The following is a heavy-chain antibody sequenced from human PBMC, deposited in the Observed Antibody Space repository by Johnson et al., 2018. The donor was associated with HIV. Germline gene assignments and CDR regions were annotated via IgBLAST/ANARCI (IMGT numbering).Heavy chain of an antibody. V-gene: IGHV3-30-3*01. Sequence: QMQLVESGGGVVQPGRSLRLSCAASGFTFSSYAMHWVRQAPGKGLEWVAVISYDGSNKYYADSVKGRCTISRDNSKNTRYLQMNSLRAEDTAVYYCSGDSSGYYYYDAFDIWGQGTMVTVSS. CDR1: GFTFSSYA. CDR3: SGDSSGYYYYDAFDI. CDR2: ISYDGSNK. D-gene: IGHD3-22*01. J-gene: IGHJ3*02.